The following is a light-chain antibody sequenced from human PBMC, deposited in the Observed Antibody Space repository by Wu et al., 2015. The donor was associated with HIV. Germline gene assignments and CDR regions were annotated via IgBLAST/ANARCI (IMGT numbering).Light chain of an antibody. CDR3: QQYNNWPYS. Sequence: EIVLTQSPGTLSLSPGERATLSCRASQSVSSNLAWYQQKPGQAPRLLMYSASTRATGIPARFSGSGSGTEFTLTISSLQSEDFAVYYCQQYNNWPYSFGQGTKLEIK. V-gene: IGKV3-15*01. J-gene: IGKJ2*03. CDR1: QSVSSN. CDR2: SAS.